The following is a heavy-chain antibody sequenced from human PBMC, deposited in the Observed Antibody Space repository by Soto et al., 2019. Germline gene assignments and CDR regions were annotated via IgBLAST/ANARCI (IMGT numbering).Heavy chain of an antibody. CDR1: GGSISSYY. V-gene: IGHV4-59*08. Sequence: SETLSLTCTVSGGSISSYYWSWVRQPPGKGLEWIGYIYYSGSTNYNPSLKSRVTISVDTSKNQFSLKLSSVTAADTAVYYCARRWGYSYDYWGQGTLVTVSS. D-gene: IGHD5-18*01. CDR3: ARRWGYSYDY. J-gene: IGHJ4*02. CDR2: IYYSGST.